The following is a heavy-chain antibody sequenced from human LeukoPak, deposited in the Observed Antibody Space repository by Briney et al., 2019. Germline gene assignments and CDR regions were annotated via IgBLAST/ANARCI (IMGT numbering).Heavy chain of an antibody. CDR2: ISYDGSDK. CDR3: AKDGLRPHIDS. V-gene: IGHV3-30*18. D-gene: IGHD5-18*01. CDR1: GFTFSNHG. Sequence: GGSLRLSCAASGFTFSNHGLHWVRQAPGKGLEWVAVISYDGSDKYYADSVKGRFTISRDNSKSALYLQMSSLRGEDTAVYYCAKDGLRPHIDSWGQGTRVTVSS. J-gene: IGHJ4*02.